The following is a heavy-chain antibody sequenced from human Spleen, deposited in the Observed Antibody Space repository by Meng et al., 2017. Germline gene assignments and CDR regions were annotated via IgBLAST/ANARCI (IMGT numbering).Heavy chain of an antibody. J-gene: IGHJ4*02. CDR3: ARDEDISAAGKLFGDY. D-gene: IGHD6-13*01. Sequence: QVQLVQSGSELKKPGASVMVSCKASGYTFPDYWLHWVRRAPGQGLEWMGRINPKSGDTHYAQRFQGRVTMTGDTSISTAYMELSGLRSDDTAMYYCARDEDISAAGKLFGDYWGQGTLVTVSS. CDR2: INPKSGDT. CDR1: GYTFPDYW. V-gene: IGHV1-2*06.